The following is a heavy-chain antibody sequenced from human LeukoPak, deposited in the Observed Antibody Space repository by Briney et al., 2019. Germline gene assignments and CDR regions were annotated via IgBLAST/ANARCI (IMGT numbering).Heavy chain of an antibody. V-gene: IGHV5-51*01. Sequence: GESLQISCKGSGYSFTSYWIGWVRQLPGKGLEWMGIIYPGDSDTRYSPSFQGQVTISADKSISTAYLQWSSLKASDTAMYYCALTTVTTDNWFDPWGQGTLVTVSS. J-gene: IGHJ5*02. CDR1: GYSFTSYW. CDR3: ALTTVTTDNWFDP. CDR2: IYPGDSDT. D-gene: IGHD4-17*01.